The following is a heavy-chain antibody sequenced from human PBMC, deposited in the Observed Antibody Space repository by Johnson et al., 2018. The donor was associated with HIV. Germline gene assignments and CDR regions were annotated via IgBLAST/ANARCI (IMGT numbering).Heavy chain of an antibody. D-gene: IGHD6-13*01. J-gene: IGHJ3*02. CDR2: MWYDGSNK. V-gene: IGHV3-33*01. CDR3: AGGHSPYAFDI. CDR1: GFTFSTYG. Sequence: QVQLVESGGGLVQPGGSLRLSCAASGFTFSTYGMHWVRQAPGKGLAWVAVMWYDGSNKYYADSVKGRFTISRDNSKNTLFLQMNSLRGEDTAVYYCAGGHSPYAFDIWGQRTIVTVSS.